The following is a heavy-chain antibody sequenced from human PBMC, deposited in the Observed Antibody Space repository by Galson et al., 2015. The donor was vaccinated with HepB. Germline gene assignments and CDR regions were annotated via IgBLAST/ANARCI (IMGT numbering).Heavy chain of an antibody. CDR2: VSTNGATI. D-gene: IGHD3-22*01. Sequence: SLRLSCAASGFTFSRHTMSWVRQTPGQGLQWISYVSTNGATIHYADSVQGRFTISVDTSKNHFSLKLSSVTAAATAIHYCSRHSRPRIKWLLLNRYFDLWGRGALVTVSS. CDR1: GFTFSRHT. CDR3: SRHSRPRIKWLLLNRYFDL. V-gene: IGHV3-48*04. J-gene: IGHJ2*01.